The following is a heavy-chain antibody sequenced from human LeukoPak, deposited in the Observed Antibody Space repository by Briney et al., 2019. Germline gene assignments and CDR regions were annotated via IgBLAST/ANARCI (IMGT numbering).Heavy chain of an antibody. CDR2: IGATGSPT. CDR1: GFTFSSSA. D-gene: IGHD1-1*01. Sequence: PGRSLRLSCAASGFTFSSSAISWVRQAPGKGLEWVSAIGATGSPTFYADFVKGRFTISRDNSKNTLFLQMNSLRAEDTALYYCAKGYVTTGFFDSWGQGTLVTVSS. V-gene: IGHV3-23*01. J-gene: IGHJ4*02. CDR3: AKGYVTTGFFDS.